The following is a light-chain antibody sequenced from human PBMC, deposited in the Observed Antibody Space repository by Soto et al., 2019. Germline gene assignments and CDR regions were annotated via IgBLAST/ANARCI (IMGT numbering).Light chain of an antibody. J-gene: IGKJ4*01. CDR3: QQSYSNPLT. CDR1: QSISSY. Sequence: DIQMTQSPSSLSASVGDRVTITCRASQSISSYLIWYQHKPGEAPKLLIYGASSLYSGVPSRFSGSGSGTEFTLTINSLQPEDFAPYYGQQSYSNPLTFGGGTKVEIK. V-gene: IGKV1-39*01. CDR2: GAS.